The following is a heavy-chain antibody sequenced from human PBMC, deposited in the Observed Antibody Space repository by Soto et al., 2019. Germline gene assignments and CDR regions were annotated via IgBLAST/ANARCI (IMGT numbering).Heavy chain of an antibody. CDR1: GGSISSGGYY. J-gene: IGHJ4*02. D-gene: IGHD1-26*01. CDR3: ARHRGSGSPYFDY. Sequence: SETLSLTCTVSGGSISSGGYYWSWIRQHPGKGLEWIGYIYYSGSTYYNPSLKSRVTISVDTSKNQFSLKLRSVTAADTAVYYCARHRGSGSPYFDYWGQGALVTVSS. CDR2: IYYSGST. V-gene: IGHV4-31*03.